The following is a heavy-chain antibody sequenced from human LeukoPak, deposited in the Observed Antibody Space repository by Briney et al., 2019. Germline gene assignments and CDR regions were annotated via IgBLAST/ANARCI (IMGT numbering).Heavy chain of an antibody. Sequence: SETLSLTCAVYGGSFSGYYWSWIRQPPGKGLGWIGEINHSGSTNYNPSLKSRVTISVDTSKNQFSLKLSSVTAADTAVYYCARGQERFGELLLEGFDYWGQGTLVTASS. CDR2: INHSGST. CDR1: GGSFSGYY. V-gene: IGHV4-34*01. D-gene: IGHD3-10*01. CDR3: ARGQERFGELLLEGFDY. J-gene: IGHJ4*02.